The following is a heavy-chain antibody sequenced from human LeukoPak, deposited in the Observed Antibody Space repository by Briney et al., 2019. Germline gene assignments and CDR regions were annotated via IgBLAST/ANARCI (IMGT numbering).Heavy chain of an antibody. V-gene: IGHV4-59*01. CDR2: IYNSGGT. J-gene: IGHJ4*02. D-gene: IGHD4-23*01. CDR1: GGPLRYYH. Sequence: SETLPLTCRVYGGPLRYYHWSSIPQPPGKGLEWIGYIYNSGGTNHNPSLKSRVTISLDTSKNQFSLKLSSVTAADTAVYYCARAPTTVVTPYYFDYWGQGTLVTVSS. CDR3: ARAPTTVVTPYYFDY.